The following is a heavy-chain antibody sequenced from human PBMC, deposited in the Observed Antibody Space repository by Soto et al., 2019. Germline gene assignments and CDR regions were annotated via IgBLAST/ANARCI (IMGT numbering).Heavy chain of an antibody. CDR1: GFTFRNYG. D-gene: IGHD6-19*01. J-gene: IGHJ4*02. CDR3: ARTASPQWLVPFDY. Sequence: PGGSLRLSCAASGFTFRNYGMHWVRQAPGKGLEWVAIISYDGSNEYYADSVKGRFTISRDNAKNSLYLQMDSLRAEDTALYYCARTASPQWLVPFDYWGQGTLVTVSS. CDR2: ISYDGSNE. V-gene: IGHV3-30*03.